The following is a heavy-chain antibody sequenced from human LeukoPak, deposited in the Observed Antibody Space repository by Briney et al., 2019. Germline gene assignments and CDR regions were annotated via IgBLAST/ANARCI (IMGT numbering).Heavy chain of an antibody. CDR1: GFTFSSYE. D-gene: IGHD6-13*01. CDR2: ISSSGKTI. J-gene: IGHJ4*02. Sequence: GGSLRLSCEASGFTFSSYEMNWVRQAPGKGLEWVSHISSSGKTIYYADSTKGRFTVSRDNAKNSLYLQMNGLRAEDTAVYYCATTSIAAAVPGCFDYWGQGTLVTVFS. CDR3: ATTSIAAAVPGCFDY. V-gene: IGHV3-48*03.